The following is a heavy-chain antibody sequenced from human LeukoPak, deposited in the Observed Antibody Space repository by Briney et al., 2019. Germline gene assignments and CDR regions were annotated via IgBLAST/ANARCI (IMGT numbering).Heavy chain of an antibody. CDR1: GFTFSDYY. J-gene: IGHJ3*02. CDR3: AREEEGYCSSTSCYGTAFDI. V-gene: IGHV3-11*01. CDR2: ISSSGSTI. Sequence: GGSLRLSCAASGFTFSDYYMSWIRQAPGKGLEWVSYISSSGSTIYYADSVKGRFTISRDNAKNSLYLQMNSLRAEDTAVYYCAREEEGYCSSTSCYGTAFDIWGQGTMVTVSS. D-gene: IGHD2-2*01.